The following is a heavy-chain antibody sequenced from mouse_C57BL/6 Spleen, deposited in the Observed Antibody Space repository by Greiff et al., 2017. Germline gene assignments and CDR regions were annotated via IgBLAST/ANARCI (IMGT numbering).Heavy chain of an antibody. V-gene: IGHV5-4*01. CDR3: AREGGFPFAY. CDR2: ISDGGSYT. Sequence: EVQGVESGGGLVKPGGSLKLSCAASGFTFSSYAMSWVRQTPEKRLEWVATISDGGSYTYYPDNVKGRFTISRDNAKNNLYLQMSHLKSEDTAMYYCAREGGFPFAYWGQGTLVTVSA. CDR1: GFTFSSYA. J-gene: IGHJ3*01.